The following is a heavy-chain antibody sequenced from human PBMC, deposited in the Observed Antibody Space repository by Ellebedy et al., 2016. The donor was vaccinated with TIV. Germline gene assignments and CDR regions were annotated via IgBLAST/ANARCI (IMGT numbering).Heavy chain of an antibody. D-gene: IGHD1-1*01. J-gene: IGHJ5*02. CDR2: IFYTGST. Sequence: SETLSLTXTVSGGSISTFYWSWIRQSPGKGLEYIGYIFYTGSTNYNPSLKSRVTMSVDASKNQFSLKLSSVTAADTAVYYCARSPIQLADNWFSPWGQGTLVIVSS. V-gene: IGHV4-59*01. CDR1: GGSISTFY. CDR3: ARSPIQLADNWFSP.